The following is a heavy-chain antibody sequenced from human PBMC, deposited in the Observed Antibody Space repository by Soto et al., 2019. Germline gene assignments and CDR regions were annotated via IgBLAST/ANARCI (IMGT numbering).Heavy chain of an antibody. J-gene: IGHJ6*03. Sequence: PSENVSLRCTVSGGSIGSYHWSWARQPPGKGLEWIASVYYTGTTNYNPSLGSRVTISIDAPENQISLKLTSVAAAATAFYYCAMITRLPRTCHLWGKRT. V-gene: IGHV4-59*01. D-gene: IGHD3-16*01. CDR3: AMITRLPRTCHL. CDR1: GGSIGSYH. CDR2: VYYTGTT.